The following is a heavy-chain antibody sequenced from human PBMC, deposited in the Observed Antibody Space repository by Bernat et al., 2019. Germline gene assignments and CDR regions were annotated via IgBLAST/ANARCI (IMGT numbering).Heavy chain of an antibody. CDR3: ARAGYCSGGYCVCPSFQL. J-gene: IGHJ1*01. D-gene: IGHD2-15*01. CDR2: INQAGSEK. Sequence: EVQLVESGGGSVQPGGSLRLSCAASGFTFSNFRMNWLRQAPGKGLEWVALINQAGSEKYYVDSVKGRFTISRDNARNSLDLQMNSLRVEDTAVYYCARAGYCSGGYCVCPSFQLWGQGTLVTVSS. V-gene: IGHV3-7*04. CDR1: GFTFSNFR.